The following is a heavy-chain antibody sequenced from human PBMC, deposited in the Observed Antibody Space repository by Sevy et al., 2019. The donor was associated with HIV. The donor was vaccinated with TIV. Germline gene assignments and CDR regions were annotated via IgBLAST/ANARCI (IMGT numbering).Heavy chain of an antibody. CDR3: AREGCTRPHDY. V-gene: IGHV3-23*01. CDR2: LSFGCGKI. D-gene: IGHD2-8*01. CDR1: GFNFNIYS. Sequence: GGSLRLSCAVSGFNFNIYSMSWVRQAPGKGLEWVSTLSFGCGKINYADSVKDRFIISRDHSKNTLYLQMNSLRSEDTAAYFCAREGCTRPHDYWGQGTLVTVSS. J-gene: IGHJ4*02.